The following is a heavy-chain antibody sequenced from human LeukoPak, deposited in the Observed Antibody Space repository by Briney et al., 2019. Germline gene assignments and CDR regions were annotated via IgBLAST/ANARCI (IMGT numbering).Heavy chain of an antibody. J-gene: IGHJ5*02. Sequence: SGESLKISCKGSGYSINNYWIGWLRQMPGKGLEWMGIIYPADSDVRYSPSFQGQVTISADKSISTAYLQWSSLKASDTAMYYCARQEYCSGGSCYTWFDPWGQGTLVTVSS. CDR3: ARQEYCSGGSCYTWFDP. CDR1: GYSINNYW. V-gene: IGHV5-51*01. D-gene: IGHD2-15*01. CDR2: IYPADSDV.